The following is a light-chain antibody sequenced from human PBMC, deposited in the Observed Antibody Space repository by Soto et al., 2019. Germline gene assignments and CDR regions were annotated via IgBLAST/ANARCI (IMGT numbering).Light chain of an antibody. CDR1: QSVSNNY. V-gene: IGKV3-20*01. Sequence: EIVMTQSPATLSVSPGERVTLSCRASQSVSNNYLAWYQRKPGQAPRLLIYGASSRATGIPDRFSGSGSGTDFTLIISRLEPEDFAVYYCQQYGSPLTFGGGTKVGI. CDR2: GAS. J-gene: IGKJ4*01. CDR3: QQYGSPLT.